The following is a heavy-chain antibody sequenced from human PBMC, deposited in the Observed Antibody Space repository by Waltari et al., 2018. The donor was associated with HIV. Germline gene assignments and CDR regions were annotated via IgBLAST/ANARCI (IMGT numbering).Heavy chain of an antibody. J-gene: IGHJ4*02. Sequence: QVQLVQSGAAVKKPGASVRVSCKTSGYTFPSYDINWVRQATGQGLEWMGWMNPNIGNTGYAQKFQGRVTMTKNTSTTTAYMELSSLTSEDTAVYYCATAAGIAAAGNWGQGTLVTVSS. V-gene: IGHV1-8*01. CDR1: GYTFPSYD. CDR2: MNPNIGNT. D-gene: IGHD6-13*01. CDR3: ATAAGIAAAGN.